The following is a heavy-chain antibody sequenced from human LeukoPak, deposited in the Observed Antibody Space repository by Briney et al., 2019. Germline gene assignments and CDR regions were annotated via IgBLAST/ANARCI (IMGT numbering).Heavy chain of an antibody. V-gene: IGHV3-66*01. Sequence: GGSLRLSCAASGFTVSSNYMSWVRQAPGKGLEWVSVIYSGGSTYYADSVKGRFTISRDNSKNMLYLQMNSLRAEDTAVYYCARDGRLPIAAAGDYYYYYGMDVWGQGTTVTVSS. CDR3: ARDGRLPIAAAGDYYYYYGMDV. D-gene: IGHD6-13*01. J-gene: IGHJ6*02. CDR2: IYSGGST. CDR1: GFTVSSNY.